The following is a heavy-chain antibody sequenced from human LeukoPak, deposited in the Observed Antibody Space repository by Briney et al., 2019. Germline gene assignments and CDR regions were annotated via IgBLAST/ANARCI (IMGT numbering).Heavy chain of an antibody. CDR1: GFTFSSYA. J-gene: IGHJ4*02. V-gene: IGHV3-23*01. CDR3: ASSGYYYGPGY. Sequence: GASLRLSCAASGFTFSSYAMSWVRQAPGKGLEWVSAISGSGGSTYYADSVKGRFTISRDNAKNSLYLQMNSLRAEDTAVYYCASSGYYYGPGYWGQGTLVTVSS. CDR2: ISGSGGST. D-gene: IGHD3-22*01.